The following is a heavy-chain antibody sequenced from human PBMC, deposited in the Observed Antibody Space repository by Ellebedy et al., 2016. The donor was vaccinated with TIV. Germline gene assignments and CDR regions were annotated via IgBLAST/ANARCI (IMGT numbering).Heavy chain of an antibody. J-gene: IGHJ5*02. D-gene: IGHD4-11*01. CDR3: ARDGGINYFDP. CDR2: ISGYNGNT. CDR1: GYTFTNYG. Sequence: AASVKVSCKASGYTFTNYGISWVRQAPGQGLEWMGWISGYNGNTYSAQKLQGRVTMTTDTSTSTAFMELRNLTSDDTAVYFCARDGGINYFDPWGQGTLVTVSS. V-gene: IGHV1-18*04.